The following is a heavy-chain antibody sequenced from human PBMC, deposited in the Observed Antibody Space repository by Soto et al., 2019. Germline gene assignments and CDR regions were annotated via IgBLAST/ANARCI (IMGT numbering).Heavy chain of an antibody. Sequence: GASVKVSCKASGYTLTTSDINWVRQATGQGLEWMGWMNPNSGNTNYADSVKGRFTISRDNAKNSLFLQMNSLRAEDTAVYYCARGRGAAADYFDFWGQGTLVTVSS. J-gene: IGHJ4*02. V-gene: IGHV1-8*01. CDR3: ARGRGAAADYFDF. CDR2: MNPNSGNT. D-gene: IGHD6-13*01. CDR1: GYTLTTSD.